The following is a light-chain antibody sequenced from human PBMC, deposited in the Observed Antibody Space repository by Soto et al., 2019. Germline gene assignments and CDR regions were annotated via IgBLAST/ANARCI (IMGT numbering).Light chain of an antibody. CDR3: CSYTGGINRYV. Sequence: QSALTQPASVSGSPGQSTTISCTGTSSDVGGYNHVSWFQQHPGKAPKLIIYDVIYRPSGVSNRFSGSKSGNMASLTISGLQAEDEADYYCCSYTGGINRYVFGTATKVTVL. CDR1: SSDVGGYNH. CDR2: DVI. V-gene: IGLV2-14*01. J-gene: IGLJ1*01.